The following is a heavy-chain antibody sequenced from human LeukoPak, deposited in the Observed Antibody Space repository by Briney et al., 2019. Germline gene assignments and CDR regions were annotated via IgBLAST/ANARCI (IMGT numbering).Heavy chain of an antibody. CDR2: IKQDGSDK. D-gene: IGHD3-10*01. J-gene: IGHJ5*02. V-gene: IGHV3-7*01. CDR1: GFTFSSYW. Sequence: GGPLRLSCAASGFTFSSYWMSWLRQAPGKGLEWVDNIKQDGSDKYYADSVKGRLTISRDNAKNSLYLQMNSLRAEDTATDYCARDKNYYSSGSTFNWFDPWGQGTLVTVSS. CDR3: ARDKNYYSSGSTFNWFDP.